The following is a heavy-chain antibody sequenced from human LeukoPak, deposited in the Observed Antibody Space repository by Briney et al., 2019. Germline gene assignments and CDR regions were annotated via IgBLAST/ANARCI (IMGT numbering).Heavy chain of an antibody. D-gene: IGHD5-12*01. V-gene: IGHV3-23*01. CDR2: ISSSGGST. CDR1: GFTFSSYA. CDR3: AKDRLYGGYGGPDY. Sequence: GESLRLSCAASGFTFSSYALTWVRQAPEKGLEWVSAISSSGGSTYYADSVKGRLTISRDNSKNTLYLQMNSLRAEDTAVYYCAKDRLYGGYGGPDYWGQGTLVTVSS. J-gene: IGHJ4*02.